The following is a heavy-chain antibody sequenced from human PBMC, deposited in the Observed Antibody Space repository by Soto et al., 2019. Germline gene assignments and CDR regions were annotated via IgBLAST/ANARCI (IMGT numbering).Heavy chain of an antibody. CDR3: ARALTVATIMVDV. D-gene: IGHD5-12*01. CDR2: IYYSGST. V-gene: IGHV4-31*03. J-gene: IGHJ6*04. Sequence: LSLTCTVSGGSISSGGYYWSWIRQHPGKGLEWIGYIYYSGSTYYNPSLKSRVTISVDTSKNQFSLKLSSVTAADTAVYYCARALTVATIMVDVWGKGTTVTVSS. CDR1: GGSISSGGYY.